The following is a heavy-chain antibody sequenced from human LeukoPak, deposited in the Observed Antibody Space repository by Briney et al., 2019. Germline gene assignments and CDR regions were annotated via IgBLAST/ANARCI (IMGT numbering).Heavy chain of an antibody. J-gene: IGHJ4*02. Sequence: GGSLRLSCAASGFTFTSHAMYWVRQAPGKGLEWVAVISHDESNKYYVDSVKGRFTISRDNAKNSLYLQMNSLRAEDTAVYYCARGLSGSSPYFDYWGQGTLVTVSS. CDR2: ISHDESNK. D-gene: IGHD1-26*01. V-gene: IGHV3-30*07. CDR3: ARGLSGSSPYFDY. CDR1: GFTFTSHA.